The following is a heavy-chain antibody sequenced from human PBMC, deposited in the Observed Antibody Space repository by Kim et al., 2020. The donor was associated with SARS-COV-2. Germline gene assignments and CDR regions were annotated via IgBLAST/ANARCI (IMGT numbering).Heavy chain of an antibody. J-gene: IGHJ4*02. V-gene: IGHV3-48*04. CDR1: GFTFSSYS. CDR3: ASSEPYDY. CDR2: ISSSSSTI. D-gene: IGHD1-1*01. Sequence: GGSLRLSCAASGFTFSSYSMNWVRQAPGKGLEWVSYISSSSSTIYYADSVKGRFTISRDNAKNSLYLQMNSLGAEDTAVYYCASSEPYDYWGQGTLVTVS.